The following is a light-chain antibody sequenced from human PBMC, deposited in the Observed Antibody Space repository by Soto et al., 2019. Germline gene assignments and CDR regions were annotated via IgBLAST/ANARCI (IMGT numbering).Light chain of an antibody. Sequence: EIVLTQSPGTLSLSPGGRAALSCGGGHSVSSSYLAWYQQKPGQAPRLLIYGASTRATGIPARFSDSGSGTDFTLTISRLEPEDFAVYYCQQFAASPRTFGQGAKVDIK. J-gene: IGKJ1*01. CDR3: QQFAASPRT. V-gene: IGKV3-20*01. CDR1: HSVSSSY. CDR2: GAS.